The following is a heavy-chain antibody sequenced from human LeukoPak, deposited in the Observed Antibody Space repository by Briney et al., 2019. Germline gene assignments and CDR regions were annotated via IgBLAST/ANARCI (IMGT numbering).Heavy chain of an antibody. CDR2: IYTSGST. Sequence: SETLSLTCTVSGGSISSYYWSWIRQPAGKGLEWIGRIYTSGSTNYNPSLKSRVTMSVDASKNQFSLKLSSVTAADTAVYYCARLSSSWYGSYYYGMDVWGQGTTVTVSS. J-gene: IGHJ6*02. CDR3: ARLSSSWYGSYYYGMDV. D-gene: IGHD6-13*01. V-gene: IGHV4-4*07. CDR1: GGSISSYY.